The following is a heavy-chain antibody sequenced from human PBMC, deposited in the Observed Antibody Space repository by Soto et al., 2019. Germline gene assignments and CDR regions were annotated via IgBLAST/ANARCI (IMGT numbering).Heavy chain of an antibody. CDR2: INPNSGGT. D-gene: IGHD6-6*01. CDR1: GYTFTGYY. J-gene: IGHJ5*02. Sequence: QVQLVQSGAEVQKPGASVKVSCKASGYTFTGYYMHWVRQAPGQGLEWMGWINPNSGGTNYAQKFQGSVTMTRDTSISTAYMELSRLRSDDTAVYYCARLIEYSSSDWFDPWGQGTMVTVSS. V-gene: IGHV1-2*02. CDR3: ARLIEYSSSDWFDP.